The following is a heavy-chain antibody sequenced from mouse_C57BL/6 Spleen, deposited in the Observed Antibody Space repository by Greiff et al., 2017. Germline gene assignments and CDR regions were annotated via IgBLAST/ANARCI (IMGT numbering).Heavy chain of an antibody. J-gene: IGHJ2*01. CDR2: IYPRSGNT. Sequence: VKLVESGAELARPGASVKLSCKASGYTFTSYGISWVKQRTGQGLEWIGEIYPRSGNTYYNEKFKGKATLTADKSSSTAYMELRSLTSEDSAVYFCAKGGITTEDWGQGTTLTVSS. CDR1: GYTFTSYG. V-gene: IGHV1-81*01. CDR3: AKGGITTED. D-gene: IGHD1-1*01.